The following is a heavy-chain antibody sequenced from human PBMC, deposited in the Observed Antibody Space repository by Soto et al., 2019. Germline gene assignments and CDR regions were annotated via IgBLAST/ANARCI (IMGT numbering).Heavy chain of an antibody. Sequence: GGSLRLSCAASGFTFSSYGMHWVRQAPGKGLEWVAVIWYDRSNKYYADSVKGRFTISRDNSKNTLYLQMNSLRAEDTAVYYCARDLLRSGRAAFDYWGQGTLVTVSS. CDR1: GFTFSSYG. D-gene: IGHD1-26*01. V-gene: IGHV3-33*01. CDR2: IWYDRSNK. J-gene: IGHJ4*02. CDR3: ARDLLRSGRAAFDY.